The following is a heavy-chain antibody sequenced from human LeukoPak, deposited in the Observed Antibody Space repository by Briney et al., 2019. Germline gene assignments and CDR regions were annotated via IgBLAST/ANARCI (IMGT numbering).Heavy chain of an antibody. CDR1: GFTFSSYG. D-gene: IGHD4-23*01. CDR3: ARVGPGGNSLDY. V-gene: IGHV3-30*03. CDR2: ISYDRSNK. Sequence: GGALRLSCAASGFTFSSYGLQGVRQAPGQGLEWVALISYDRSNKYYAGSVKRRFTISRDNSENTVTLQMTSLRVEDTAMYYCARVGPGGNSLDYWGQGSLVTVSS. J-gene: IGHJ4*02.